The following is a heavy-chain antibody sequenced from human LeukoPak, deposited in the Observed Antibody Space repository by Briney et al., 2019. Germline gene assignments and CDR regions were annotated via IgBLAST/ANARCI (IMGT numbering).Heavy chain of an antibody. V-gene: IGHV1-18*01. CDR2: ISAYNGNT. CDR3: ASDRSSYYYYYMDV. J-gene: IGHJ6*03. D-gene: IGHD6-13*01. Sequence: ASVKVSCKASGYTFTSYGISWVRQAPGQGLEWMGWISAYNGNTNYAQKLQGRVTMTTDTSTSTAYMELRSLRSDDTAVYYCASDRSSYYYYYMDVWGKGTTVTVSS. CDR1: GYTFTSYG.